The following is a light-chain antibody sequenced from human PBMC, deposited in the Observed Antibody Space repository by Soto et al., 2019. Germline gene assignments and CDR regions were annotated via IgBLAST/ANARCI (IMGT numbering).Light chain of an antibody. CDR2: SND. Sequence: QSVLTQPPSASGTPGQRVTISCSGSNSNIGSNFVHWYQQVPGTAPKLLLYSNDQRPSGVADRFSGSKSGTSASLAISGLRSEDEADYYCCSYTRTSNHYFFGSGTKLTVL. J-gene: IGLJ1*01. V-gene: IGLV1-47*02. CDR3: CSYTRTSNHYF. CDR1: NSNIGSNF.